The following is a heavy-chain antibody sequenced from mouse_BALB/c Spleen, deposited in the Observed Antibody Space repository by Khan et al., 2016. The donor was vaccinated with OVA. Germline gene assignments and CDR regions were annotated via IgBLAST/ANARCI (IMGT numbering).Heavy chain of an antibody. CDR1: GYTFTSYV. CDR2: IYPYNDDT. J-gene: IGHJ2*01. Sequence: VQLQQSGPELVKPGASVKMSCKASGYTFTSYVMHWLRQKPGQSLEWIGYIYPYNDDTKYNEKFKGKAILTSDKSSSPAYMELSSLTSEDSAVYYCAKNYRYDVYFDYWGQGTTLTVSS. V-gene: IGHV1S136*01. D-gene: IGHD2-14*01. CDR3: AKNYRYDVYFDY.